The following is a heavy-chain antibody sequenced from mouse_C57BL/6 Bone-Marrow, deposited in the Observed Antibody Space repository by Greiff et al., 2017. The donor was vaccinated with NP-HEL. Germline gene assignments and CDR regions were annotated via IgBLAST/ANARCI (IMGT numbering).Heavy chain of an antibody. V-gene: IGHV1-50*01. D-gene: IGHD2-4*01. CDR3: ARGDYGACFAY. CDR2: IDPSDSYT. J-gene: IGHJ3*01. CDR1: GYTFTSYW. Sequence: QVQLQQPGAELVKPGASVKLSCKASGYTFTSYWMQWVKQRPGQGLEWIGEIDPSDSYTNYNQKFKGKATLTVDTSSSTAYMQLSSLTSEDSAVYYCARGDYGACFAYWGQGTLVTVSA.